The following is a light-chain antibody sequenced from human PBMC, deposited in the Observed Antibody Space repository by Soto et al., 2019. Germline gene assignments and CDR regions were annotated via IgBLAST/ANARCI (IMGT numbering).Light chain of an antibody. CDR3: QQYSGSPPLT. CDR2: GAS. V-gene: IGKV3-20*01. CDR1: QSVSNNY. Sequence: EIVLTQSPGTLSLSPGERATLSCRASQSVSNNYLAWYQQKPGQAPRLLIYGASNRATGIPDRFSGSGSGTDFTLTISRLEPEDFAVYYCQQYSGSPPLTFGGGTKVDIK. J-gene: IGKJ4*01.